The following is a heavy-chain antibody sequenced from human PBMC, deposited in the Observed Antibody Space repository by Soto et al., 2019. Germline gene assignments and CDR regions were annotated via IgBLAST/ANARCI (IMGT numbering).Heavy chain of an antibody. CDR2: INPHGGST. Sequence: AXVKVSCNASGYTFTRYYIHWVRHAPGQGLEWMGVINPHGGSTKYAQKFQGRITMTRDTSRSTVYMELSSLRSDDTAIYYCARSSGGNFGIIIEGSNWFDPWGQGTLVTVPS. J-gene: IGHJ5*02. V-gene: IGHV1-46*01. D-gene: IGHD3-3*01. CDR3: ARSSGGNFGIIIEGSNWFDP. CDR1: GYTFTRYY.